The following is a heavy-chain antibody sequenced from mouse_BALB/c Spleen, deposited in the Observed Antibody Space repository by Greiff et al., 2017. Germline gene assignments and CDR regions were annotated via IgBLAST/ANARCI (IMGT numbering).Heavy chain of an antibody. Sequence: VKLQQSGAELVKPGASVKLSCKASGYTFTSYDINWVRQRPEQGLEWIGWIFPGDGSTKYNEKFKGKATLTTDKSSSTAYMQLSRLTSEDSAVYFCARQDYYGSSATWFAYWGQGTLVTVSA. CDR2: IFPGDGST. CDR1: GYTFTSYD. V-gene: IGHV1-85*01. J-gene: IGHJ3*01. D-gene: IGHD1-1*01. CDR3: ARQDYYGSSATWFAY.